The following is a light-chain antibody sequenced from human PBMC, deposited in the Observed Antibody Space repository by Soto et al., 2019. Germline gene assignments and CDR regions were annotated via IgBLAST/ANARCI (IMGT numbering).Light chain of an antibody. V-gene: IGLV1-40*01. CDR2: GNI. J-gene: IGLJ1*01. CDR1: SSNIGAGYD. Sequence: SVLTQPPSVSGAPGQSVTISCTGNSSNIGAGYDVHWYQQRPGTGPKLLIFGNINRPSGVPDRFSGSKSGTSASLAITGLQAEDEGDYYCQSYDSTLSDRYVFGTGTKVTVL. CDR3: QSYDSTLSDRYV.